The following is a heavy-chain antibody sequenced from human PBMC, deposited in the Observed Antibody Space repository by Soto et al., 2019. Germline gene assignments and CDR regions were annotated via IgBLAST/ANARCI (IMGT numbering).Heavy chain of an antibody. Sequence: SETLSLTCTVSGGSISGYYWSWIRQPPGKGLEWIGYIYYSGSTNYNPSLKSRVTISVDTSKNQFSLKLSSVTAADTAVYYCARLRDYDSSGYYYGHDYWGQGTLVTVSS. V-gene: IGHV4-59*01. CDR1: GGSISGYY. J-gene: IGHJ4*02. CDR3: ARLRDYDSSGYYYGHDY. D-gene: IGHD3-22*01. CDR2: IYYSGST.